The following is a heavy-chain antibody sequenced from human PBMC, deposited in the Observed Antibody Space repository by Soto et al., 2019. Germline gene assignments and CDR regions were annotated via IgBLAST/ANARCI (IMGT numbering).Heavy chain of an antibody. D-gene: IGHD3-10*01. CDR3: AKSSRDVLLWFGELLYGGETEVFDY. V-gene: IGHV3-23*01. J-gene: IGHJ4*02. CDR1: GFTFSSYA. Sequence: GGSLRLSCAASGFTFSSYAMSWVRQAPGKGLEWVSAISGSGGSTYYADSVKGRFTISRDNSKNTLYLQMNSLRAEDTAVYHCAKSSRDVLLWFGELLYGGETEVFDYWGQGTLVTVSS. CDR2: ISGSGGST.